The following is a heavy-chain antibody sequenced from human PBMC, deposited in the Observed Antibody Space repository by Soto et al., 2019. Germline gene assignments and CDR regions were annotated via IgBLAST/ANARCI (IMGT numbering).Heavy chain of an antibody. CDR1: GYTFTSYD. Sequence: QVQLVQSGAEVKKPGASVKVSCKASGYTFTSYDINWVRQATGQGLEYLGWMNPNSGNTAYVQKFQYRGNMTRDTSISTAYMELSSLRSEGTAVYFCARGIKYGAYSRWFDPWGQGTLVTVSS. J-gene: IGHJ5*02. V-gene: IGHV1-8*01. CDR3: ARGIKYGAYSRWFDP. CDR2: MNPNSGNT. D-gene: IGHD4-17*01.